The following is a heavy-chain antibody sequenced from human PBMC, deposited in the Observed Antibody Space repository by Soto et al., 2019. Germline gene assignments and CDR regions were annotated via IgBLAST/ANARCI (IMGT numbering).Heavy chain of an antibody. CDR3: ARGLGLGDY. CDR1: GYTFTSYY. J-gene: IGHJ4*02. Sequence: QVQLVQSGAEVKKPGASVKLSCKASGYTFTSYYIHWVRQAPGQGLEWIGIINPNGGSTNYASTLKGRLTVTRDTSTATVYMELGALTSEDTAVYYCARGLGLGDYWGQGTLVTVSS. D-gene: IGHD3-9*01. V-gene: IGHV1-46*04. CDR2: INPNGGST.